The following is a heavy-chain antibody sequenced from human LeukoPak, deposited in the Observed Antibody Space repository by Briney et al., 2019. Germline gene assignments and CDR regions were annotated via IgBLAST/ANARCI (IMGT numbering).Heavy chain of an antibody. J-gene: IGHJ4*02. V-gene: IGHV1-69*04. CDR2: IIPILGIA. CDR1: GGTFSSYA. CDR3: ARDEDGGNSYG. D-gene: IGHD4-23*01. Sequence: SVKVSCKASGGTFSSYANSWVRQAPGQGLEWMGRIIPILGIANYAQKFQGRVTITADKSTSTAYMELSSLRSEDTAVYYCARDEDGGNSYGWGQGTLVTVSS.